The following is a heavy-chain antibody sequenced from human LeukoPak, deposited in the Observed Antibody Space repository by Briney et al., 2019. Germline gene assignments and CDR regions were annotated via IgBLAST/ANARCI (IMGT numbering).Heavy chain of an antibody. CDR2: IWNDGSNK. V-gene: IGHV3-33*08. CDR1: GFTFSSYG. Sequence: GGSLRLSCAASGFTFSSYGMHWVRQAPGKGLEWVAVIWNDGSNKYYADSVKGRFTISRDSSTNTLYLQMNSLRAEDTAVYYCARVEYCSSTSCYHFDYWGQGTLVTVSS. D-gene: IGHD2-2*01. CDR3: ARVEYCSSTSCYHFDY. J-gene: IGHJ4*02.